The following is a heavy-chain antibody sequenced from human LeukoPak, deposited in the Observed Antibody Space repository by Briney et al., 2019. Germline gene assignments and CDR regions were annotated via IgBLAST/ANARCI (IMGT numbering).Heavy chain of an antibody. J-gene: IGHJ3*02. Sequence: ASVKVSCKASGYTFTSYYMHWVRQAPGQGLEWMGIINPSGGSTSYAQKFQGRVTMTRDTSISTAYMELSRLRSDDTAVYYCARSSVGESAFDIWGQGTMVTVSS. D-gene: IGHD1-26*01. CDR3: ARSSVGESAFDI. V-gene: IGHV1-46*01. CDR1: GYTFTSYY. CDR2: INPSGGST.